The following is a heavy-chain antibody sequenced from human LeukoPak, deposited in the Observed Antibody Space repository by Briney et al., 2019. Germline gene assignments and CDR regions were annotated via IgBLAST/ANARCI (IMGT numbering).Heavy chain of an antibody. CDR3: ARDGTIVVVPAEYFQH. CDR2: ISSSRSYI. V-gene: IGHV3-21*01. Sequence: GGSLRLSCAASGFTFSSYSMNWVRQAPGKRPEWVSSISSSRSYIYHADAVKGRFTISRDNGKTSLYLKMNSLRAEDTAVYYCARDGTIVVVPAEYFQHWGQGTLVTVSS. CDR1: GFTFSSYS. D-gene: IGHD3-22*01. J-gene: IGHJ1*01.